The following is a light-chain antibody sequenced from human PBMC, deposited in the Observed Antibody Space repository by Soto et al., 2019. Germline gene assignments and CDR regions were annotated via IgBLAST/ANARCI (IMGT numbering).Light chain of an antibody. CDR2: EGS. V-gene: IGLV2-23*01. Sequence: QSVLTQPASVSGSPGQSITISCTGTSSDVGSGSHNLVSWYQQRPGKVPKLMIYEGSKRPSGVSNRFSGSKSGYTASLTISGLQAEDEAHYSCCSYAGSFTYVFGTGTKVTVL. CDR3: CSYAGSFTYV. J-gene: IGLJ1*01. CDR1: SSDVGSGSHNL.